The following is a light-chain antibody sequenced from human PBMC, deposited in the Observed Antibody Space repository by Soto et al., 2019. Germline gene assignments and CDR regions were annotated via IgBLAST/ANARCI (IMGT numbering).Light chain of an antibody. CDR2: AAF. CDR3: QQLNSYPLT. Sequence: DIQLTQSPSFLSASVGDRITITCWASQGISNYLAWYQQKPGKAPKLLIYAAFTLQRGVPSRFSGSGSGAEFTLTISSLQPEDPAAYYCQQLNSYPLTFGGGTKVEI. V-gene: IGKV1-9*01. CDR1: QGISNY. J-gene: IGKJ4*01.